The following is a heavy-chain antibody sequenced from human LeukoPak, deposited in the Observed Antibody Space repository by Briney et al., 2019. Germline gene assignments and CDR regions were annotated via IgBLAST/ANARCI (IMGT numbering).Heavy chain of an antibody. V-gene: IGHV3-21*01. J-gene: IGHJ4*02. Sequence: GESLRLSCTASGFIFSDYSMNWVRQAPGRGLEWVSSISGTSTYIYYADSVKGRFTISRDNGKSSMWLQMNSLRADDTAVYYCARGPSVPRLTDRFDYWGQGTLVTVSS. CDR2: ISGTSTYI. CDR1: GFIFSDYS. D-gene: IGHD4-11*01. CDR3: ARGPSVPRLTDRFDY.